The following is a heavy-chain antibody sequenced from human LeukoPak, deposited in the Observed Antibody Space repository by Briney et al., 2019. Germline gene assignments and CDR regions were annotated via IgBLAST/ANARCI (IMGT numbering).Heavy chain of an antibody. CDR1: GSSFTCYW. CDR3: ARATVDCSSTSCYTVYYFDY. V-gene: IGHV5-51*01. CDR2: IYPGDSDT. D-gene: IGHD2-2*02. Sequence: GASLKISCKGSGSSFTCYWIGWVRQLPGKGLEWMGIIYPGDSDTRYSPSFQGQVTISADKSISTAYLQWSSLKASDTAMYYCARATVDCSSTSCYTVYYFDYWGQGTLVTVSS. J-gene: IGHJ4*02.